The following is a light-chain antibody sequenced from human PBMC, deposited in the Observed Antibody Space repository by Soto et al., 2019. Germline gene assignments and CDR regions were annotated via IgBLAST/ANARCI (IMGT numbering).Light chain of an antibody. CDR1: QSISSW. V-gene: IGKV1-5*03. J-gene: IGKJ2*01. CDR2: KAS. CDR3: QQAYT. Sequence: DIQMTQSPSTLSASVGDRVTITCRASQSISSWLAWYQQKPGRAPKLLIYKASSLESGVPSRFSGIGSGTEFTLTISGLQPDDFATYYCQQAYTFRQGTKLEIK.